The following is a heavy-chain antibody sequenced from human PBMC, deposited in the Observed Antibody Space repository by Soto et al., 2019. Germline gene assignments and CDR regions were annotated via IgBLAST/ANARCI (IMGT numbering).Heavy chain of an antibody. CDR3: ATDGHGMDV. CDR1: GGSVTAGSYN. Sequence: QVQLQESGPGLVRPSETLSLTCTVSGGSVTAGSYNWSWIRRPPGQGLERIGNIFFTGITHYNPSLSNRATMSVDTSQNQFSLTVSSATAADTAVYYCATDGHGMDVWGQGTTATVSS. CDR2: IFFTGIT. V-gene: IGHV4-61*01. J-gene: IGHJ6*02.